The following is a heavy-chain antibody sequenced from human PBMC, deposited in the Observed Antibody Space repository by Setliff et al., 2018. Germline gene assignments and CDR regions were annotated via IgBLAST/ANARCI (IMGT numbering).Heavy chain of an antibody. V-gene: IGHV4-30-4*08. Sequence: SETLSLTCTVSGGSISSGDYYWSWIRQPPGKGLEWIGYIYSSGSTYYNPSLKSRVSISVDTSKNQFSLKLSSVTAADMAVYYCARGIVAGTGAPGYWGQGTLVTVSS. CDR2: IYSSGST. CDR3: ARGIVAGTGAPGY. D-gene: IGHD6-19*01. J-gene: IGHJ4*02. CDR1: GGSISSGDYY.